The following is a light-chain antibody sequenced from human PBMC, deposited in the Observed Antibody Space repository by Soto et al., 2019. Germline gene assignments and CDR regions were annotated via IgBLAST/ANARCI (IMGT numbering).Light chain of an antibody. CDR2: WAS. V-gene: IGKV4-1*01. J-gene: IGKJ3*01. Sequence: DIVMTQSPDSLAVSLGERATINCKSSQGVLYSSNNKNYLAWYQQKPGQPPKLLIYWASTRESGVPDRFSGSGSGTDFTLTISRLQAEDVAVYYCQQYYNTPFTFGPGTKVDI. CDR3: QQYYNTPFT. CDR1: QGVLYSSNNKNY.